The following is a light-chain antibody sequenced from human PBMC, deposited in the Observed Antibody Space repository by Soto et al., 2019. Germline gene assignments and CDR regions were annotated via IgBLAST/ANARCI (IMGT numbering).Light chain of an antibody. V-gene: IGLV1-40*01. Sequence: VLTQPPSVSGAPGQRVTISCTGSSSNIGAGYDVHWYQQLPGTAPKLLIYGHSNRPSGVPDRFSGSKSGTSASLAITGLQAEDEADYYCQSYDSSLSGSVFGGGTQLTVL. CDR1: SSNIGAGYD. CDR2: GHS. J-gene: IGLJ2*01. CDR3: QSYDSSLSGSV.